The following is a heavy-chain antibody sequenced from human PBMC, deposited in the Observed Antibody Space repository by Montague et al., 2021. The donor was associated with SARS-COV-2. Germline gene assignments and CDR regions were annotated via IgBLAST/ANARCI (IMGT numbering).Heavy chain of an antibody. CDR1: GDSVSSNSGS. V-gene: IGHV6-1*01. CDR2: TYYRSKWYN. CDR3: TYHSGSYVWFDP. J-gene: IGHJ5*02. D-gene: IGHD1-26*01. Sequence: CAISGDSVSSNSGSWKWIRQSPSRGLEWLGRTYYRSKWYNDYSVSVKSRITISPDTSKNQFSLQLNSVTPEDTAMYYCTYHSGSYVWFDPWGQGILVIVSS.